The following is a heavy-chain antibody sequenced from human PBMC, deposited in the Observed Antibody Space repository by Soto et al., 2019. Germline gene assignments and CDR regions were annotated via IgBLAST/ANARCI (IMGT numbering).Heavy chain of an antibody. D-gene: IGHD5-12*01. J-gene: IGHJ4*02. CDR3: AQSGSSYASGGSSFDL. CDR1: GFPLSSYS. CDR2: SSSSSSNI. V-gene: IGHV3-21*01. Sequence: EVQLVESGGGLVKPGGSLRLSCAASGFPLSSYSMNWVRQAPGKGLEWVSSSSSSSSNIYYAESVKGRFTMSRDSAKNSLYLEMDSLSAEEPAIYYYAQSGSSYASGGSSFDLWGQGTLVTDSS.